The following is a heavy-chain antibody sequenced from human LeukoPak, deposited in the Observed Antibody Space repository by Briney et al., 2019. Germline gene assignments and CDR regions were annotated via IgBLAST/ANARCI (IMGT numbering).Heavy chain of an antibody. J-gene: IGHJ3*02. V-gene: IGHV4-61*01. CDR3: ARDRATMVRGVIRAFDI. CDR2: IYYSGST. D-gene: IGHD3-10*01. CDR1: GGSVSSGSYH. Sequence: SETLSLTCTVSGGSVSSGSYHWSWIRQPPGKGLEWIGYIYYSGSTNDNPSLKSRVTISVDTSKNQFSLKLSSVTAADTAVYYCARDRATMVRGVIRAFDIWGQGTMVTVSS.